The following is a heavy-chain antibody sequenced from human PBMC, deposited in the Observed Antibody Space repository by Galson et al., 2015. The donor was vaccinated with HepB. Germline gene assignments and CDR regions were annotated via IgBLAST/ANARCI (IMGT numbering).Heavy chain of an antibody. CDR2: INHSGST. V-gene: IGHV4-34*01. J-gene: IGHJ6*02. Sequence: SETLSLTCAVYGGSFSGYYWSWIRQPPGKGLEWIGEINHSGSTNCNPSLKSRVTISVDTSKNQFSLKLSSVTAADTAVYYCARGDKGIAVAGTTTGYYYYGMDVWGQGTTVTVSS. D-gene: IGHD6-19*01. CDR3: ARGDKGIAVAGTTTGYYYYGMDV. CDR1: GGSFSGYY.